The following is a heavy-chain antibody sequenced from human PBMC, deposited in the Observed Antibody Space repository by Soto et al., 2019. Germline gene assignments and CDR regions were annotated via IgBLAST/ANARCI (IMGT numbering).Heavy chain of an antibody. CDR1: GGSINNGGYY. CDR2: IYYSGST. V-gene: IGHV4-31*03. D-gene: IGHD6-13*01. J-gene: IGHJ5*02. Sequence: PSETLSLTCTVSGGSINNGGYYWSWIRQHPGKGLEWIGYIYYSGSTYYNPSLKSRVTISVDTSKNQFSLKLSSVTTADTAVYYCARENIAEPNWFDPWGQGTLVTVSS. CDR3: ARENIAEPNWFDP.